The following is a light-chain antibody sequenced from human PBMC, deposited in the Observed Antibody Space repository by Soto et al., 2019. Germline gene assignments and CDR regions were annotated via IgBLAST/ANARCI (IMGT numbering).Light chain of an antibody. CDR1: NTDVGQDKS. CDR2: EVT. Sequence: QSALTQPASVSGSRGQSIIISCVGRNTDVGQDKSVSWYQQGPGKAPKLLIFEVTNRPSGVSNRFSGSRSGNTASLTISGLQAEDEADYYCSSYAGSNNFVFGTGTKVTVL. J-gene: IGLJ1*01. CDR3: SSYAGSNNFV. V-gene: IGLV2-14*01.